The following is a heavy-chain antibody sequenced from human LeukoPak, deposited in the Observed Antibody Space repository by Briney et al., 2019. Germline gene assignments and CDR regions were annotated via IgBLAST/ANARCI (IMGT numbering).Heavy chain of an antibody. V-gene: IGHV4-59*08. CDR1: GASITSYY. CDR3: ARHSAVSGHWYFDL. Sequence: SETLSLTCTVSGASITSYYWSWIRQPPGKGLEWVAYIYYSGSTNYNPSLKSRVTISVDTSKNQFPLKLRSVTAADTAPYYCARHSAVSGHWYFDLWGRGTLVTVSS. CDR2: IYYSGST. D-gene: IGHD6-19*01. J-gene: IGHJ2*01.